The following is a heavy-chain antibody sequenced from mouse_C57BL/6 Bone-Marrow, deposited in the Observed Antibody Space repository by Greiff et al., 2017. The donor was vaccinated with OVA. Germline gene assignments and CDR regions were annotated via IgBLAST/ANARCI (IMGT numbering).Heavy chain of an antibody. CDR2: IDPEDGDT. D-gene: IGHD2-3*01. Sequence: EVQLQQSGAELVRPGASVKLSCTASGFNIKDDYMHWVKQRPEQGLEWIGWIDPEDGDTAYASKFQGKATITADTSSNTAYRQLSSLTSEDTAVYYCTTGWLDDWGQGTTLTVSS. CDR1: GFNIKDDY. CDR3: TTGWLDD. V-gene: IGHV14-4*01. J-gene: IGHJ2*01.